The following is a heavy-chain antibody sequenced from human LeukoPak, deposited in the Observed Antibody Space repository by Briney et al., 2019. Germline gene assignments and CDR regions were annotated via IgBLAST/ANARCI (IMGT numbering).Heavy chain of an antibody. D-gene: IGHD2-2*01. J-gene: IGHJ6*03. CDR1: GYTFPGYY. CDR3: ARTIVVPAALYYYYYMDV. CDR2: INPNSGGT. V-gene: IGHV1-2*02. Sequence: GASVKVSCKASGYTFPGYYMHWVRQAPGQGLEWMGWINPNSGGTNYAQKFQGRVTMTRDTSISTAYMELSRLRSDDTAVYYCARTIVVPAALYYYYYMDVWGKGTTVTVSS.